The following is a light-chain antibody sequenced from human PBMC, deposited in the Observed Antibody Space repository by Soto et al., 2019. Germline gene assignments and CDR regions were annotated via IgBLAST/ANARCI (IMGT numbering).Light chain of an antibody. CDR2: SNN. V-gene: IGLV1-44*01. CDR1: SSNIGSNT. Sequence: QAVVTQPPSASGTPGQRVTISCSGSSSNIGSNTVNWYQQLPGTAPKLLIYSNNQRPSGVPDRFSGSKSGTSASLAISGLQSEDEDDYYCAAWDDSLNGRVFGGGTKVTVL. J-gene: IGLJ2*01. CDR3: AAWDDSLNGRV.